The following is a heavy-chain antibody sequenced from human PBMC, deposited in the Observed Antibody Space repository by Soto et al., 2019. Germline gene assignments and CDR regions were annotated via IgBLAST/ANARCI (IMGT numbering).Heavy chain of an antibody. CDR3: ARENTAMATYYYYGMEV. CDR2: INSDGSST. Sequence: EGSLRLSCAASGFTFSSYWMHWVRQAPGKGLVWVSRINSDGSSTSYADSVKGRFTISRDNAKNTLYLQMNSLRAEDTAVYYCARENTAMATYYYYGMEVWGQGTTVTVSS. J-gene: IGHJ6*02. D-gene: IGHD5-18*01. CDR1: GFTFSSYW. V-gene: IGHV3-74*01.